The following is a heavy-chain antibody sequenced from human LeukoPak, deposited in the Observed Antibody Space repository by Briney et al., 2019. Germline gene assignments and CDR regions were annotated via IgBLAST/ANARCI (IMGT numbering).Heavy chain of an antibody. CDR3: ARDQSCSGGSCYFGRHAYFDY. V-gene: IGHV1-3*01. J-gene: IGHJ4*02. Sequence: ASVKVSCKASGYTFTSYAMHWVRQAPGQRLEWMGWINAGNGNTKYSQKFQGRVTITRDTSASTAYMELSSLRSEDTAVYYCARDQSCSGGSCYFGRHAYFDYWGQGTLVTVSS. CDR2: INAGNGNT. D-gene: IGHD2-15*01. CDR1: GYTFTSYA.